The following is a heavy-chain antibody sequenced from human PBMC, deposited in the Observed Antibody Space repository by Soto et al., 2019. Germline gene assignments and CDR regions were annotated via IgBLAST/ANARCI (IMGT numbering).Heavy chain of an antibody. V-gene: IGHV5-51*01. J-gene: IGHJ4*02. Sequence: GESLKISCKGSGSNFTTFWIGWVRQMPGKGLEWMGIIYPGDSETKYSPDFEAQVTISADRSTNTAYLQWRSLRASDTAMYYCARLGFPGAIYFDSWGLGTLVTVSS. CDR3: ARLGFPGAIYFDS. CDR2: IYPGDSET. CDR1: GSNFTTFW.